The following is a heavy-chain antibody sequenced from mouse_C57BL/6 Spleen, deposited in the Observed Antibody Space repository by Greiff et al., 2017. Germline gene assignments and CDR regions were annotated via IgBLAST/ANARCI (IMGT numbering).Heavy chain of an antibody. V-gene: IGHV1-72*01. D-gene: IGHD2-4*01. Sequence: VKLQQPGAELVKPGASVKLSCKASGYTFTSYWMHWVKQRPGRGLEWIGRIDPNSGGTKYNEKFKSKATLTVDKPSRTAYMQLSSLTSKDSAVYYCAREGGYDYGYFDVWGTGTTVTVSS. CDR2: IDPNSGGT. CDR1: GYTFTSYW. CDR3: AREGGYDYGYFDV. J-gene: IGHJ1*03.